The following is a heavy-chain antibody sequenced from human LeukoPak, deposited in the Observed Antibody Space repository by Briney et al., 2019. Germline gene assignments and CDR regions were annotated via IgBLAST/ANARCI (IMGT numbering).Heavy chain of an antibody. CDR2: IYSGGST. CDR3: ASHYDTSGYHYFDF. Sequence: GGSLRLSCAASGFTVSSNYMSWVRQAPGKGLEWVSVIYSGGSTYYADSVKGRFTISRDSSKNTLYLQMNSLRAEDTAVYYCASHYDTSGYHYFDFRGQGTLVTVSS. D-gene: IGHD3-22*01. CDR1: GFTVSSNY. J-gene: IGHJ4*02. V-gene: IGHV3-66*02.